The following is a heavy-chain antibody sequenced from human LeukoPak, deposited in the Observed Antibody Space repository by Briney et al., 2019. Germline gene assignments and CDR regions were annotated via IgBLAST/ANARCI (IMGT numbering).Heavy chain of an antibody. CDR1: GFIVTGNY. Sequence: GGSLRLSCAVSGFIVTGNYMTWVRLAPGKGLEWVSTIYSGGTTFYTDSVRGRFTISRDNSKNTLYLQMNSLRAEDTAVYYCAREDLWGVAAYDYWGQGTLVTVSS. CDR2: IYSGGTT. D-gene: IGHD6-13*01. V-gene: IGHV3-66*01. CDR3: AREDLWGVAAYDY. J-gene: IGHJ4*02.